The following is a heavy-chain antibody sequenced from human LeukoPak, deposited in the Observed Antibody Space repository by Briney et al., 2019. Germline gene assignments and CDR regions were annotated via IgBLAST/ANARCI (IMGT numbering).Heavy chain of an antibody. D-gene: IGHD3-22*01. CDR3: ARFGAPSSYYYDSSGYSYFDY. J-gene: IGHJ4*02. CDR1: GGSISSGGYS. CDR2: IYYSGST. V-gene: IGHV4-30-4*07. Sequence: PSQTLSLTCAVSGGSISSGGYSWSWIRQPPGKGLEWIGYIYYSGSTNYNPSLKSRVTISVDTSKNQFSLKLSSVTAADTAVYYCARFGAPSSYYYDSSGYSYFDYWGQGTLVTVSS.